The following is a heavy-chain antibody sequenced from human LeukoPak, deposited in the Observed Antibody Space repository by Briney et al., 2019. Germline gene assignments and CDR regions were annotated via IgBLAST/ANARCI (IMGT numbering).Heavy chain of an antibody. CDR2: IYYSGST. D-gene: IGHD3-10*01. Sequence: SETLSLTCAVYGGSFSGYYWSWIRQPPGKGLEWIGYIYYSGSTNYNPSLKSRVTISVDTSKNQFSLKLSSVTAADTAVYYCARESGFGELSYYFDYWGQGTLVTVSS. J-gene: IGHJ4*02. V-gene: IGHV4-59*01. CDR1: GGSFSGYY. CDR3: ARESGFGELSYYFDY.